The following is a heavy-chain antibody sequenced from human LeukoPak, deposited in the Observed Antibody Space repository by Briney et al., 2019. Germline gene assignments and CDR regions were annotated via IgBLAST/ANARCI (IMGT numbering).Heavy chain of an antibody. J-gene: IGHJ4*02. Sequence: SETLSLTCAVYGWPFSGHYWSWVRQSPGKGLEWIGEINDSGNVNYNPSLTSRVTISVDTLKNQFSLKLSSVTVADTAVYHCARDPTSGWPSPDYWGQGTLVTVSS. V-gene: IGHV4-34*01. D-gene: IGHD6-25*01. CDR3: ARDPTSGWPSPDY. CDR2: INDSGNV. CDR1: GWPFSGHY.